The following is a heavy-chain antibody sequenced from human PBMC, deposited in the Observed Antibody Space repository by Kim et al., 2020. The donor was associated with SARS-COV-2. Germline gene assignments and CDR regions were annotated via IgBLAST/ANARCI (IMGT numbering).Heavy chain of an antibody. J-gene: IGHJ5*02. CDR3: ARGLGDFWSGPASNWFDP. CDR2: INPNSGGT. Sequence: ASVKVSCKASGYTFTGYYMHWVRQAPGQGLEWMGWINPNSGGTNYAQKFQGRVTMTRDTSISTAYMELSRLRSDDTAVYYCARGLGDFWSGPASNWFDPWGQGTLVTVSS. V-gene: IGHV1-2*02. CDR1: GYTFTGYY. D-gene: IGHD3-3*01.